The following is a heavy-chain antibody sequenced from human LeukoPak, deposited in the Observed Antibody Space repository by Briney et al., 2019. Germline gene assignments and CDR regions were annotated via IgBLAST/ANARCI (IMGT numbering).Heavy chain of an antibody. CDR2: VNIDGSST. J-gene: IGHJ4*02. CDR3: AKDMGEDGSYYLDY. Sequence: GGSLRLSCAASGFTFRSYWMYWVRQAPGKGLVWVSRVNIDGSSTIYADSVKGRFAISRDNAKNTLYLQMNSLRAEDTAVYYCAKDMGEDGSYYLDYWGQGTLVTVSS. V-gene: IGHV3-74*01. D-gene: IGHD1-26*01. CDR1: GFTFRSYW.